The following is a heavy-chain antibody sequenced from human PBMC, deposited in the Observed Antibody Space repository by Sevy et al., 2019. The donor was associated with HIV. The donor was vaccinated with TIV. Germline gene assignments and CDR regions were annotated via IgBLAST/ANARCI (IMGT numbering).Heavy chain of an antibody. V-gene: IGHV3-30*18. CDR2: ISYDGSEK. D-gene: IGHD1-26*01. J-gene: IGHJ6*02. Sequence: GESLKIFCAASGSIFSTYGIHWVRQAPGQGLEWVAVISYDGSEKYYADSVRGRFTISRDNSKNTLYLQMNSLRVEDTAIYYCAKMQGGSYNYYGMDVWGQGTTVTVSS. CDR3: AKMQGGSYNYYGMDV. CDR1: GSIFSTYG.